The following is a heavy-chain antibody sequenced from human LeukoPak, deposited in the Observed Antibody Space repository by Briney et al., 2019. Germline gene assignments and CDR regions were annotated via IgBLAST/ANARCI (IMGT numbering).Heavy chain of an antibody. D-gene: IGHD3-10*01. Sequence: PGGSLRLSCAASGFTFSNYAMSWVRQAPGKGLEWVSGISGSGGSTYYADSVKGRFTISRDNSKNTLYLQMNSLRAEDTAVYYCAKDPNPYGSGSYGWFDPWGQGTLVTVSS. J-gene: IGHJ5*02. V-gene: IGHV3-23*01. CDR3: AKDPNPYGSGSYGWFDP. CDR1: GFTFSNYA. CDR2: ISGSGGST.